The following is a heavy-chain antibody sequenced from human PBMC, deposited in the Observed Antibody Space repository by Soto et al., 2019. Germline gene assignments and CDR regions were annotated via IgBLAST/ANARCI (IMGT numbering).Heavy chain of an antibody. CDR3: ASSAGLDHLLNYYGLNV. V-gene: IGHV1-69*01. Sequence: QVLLVQSSAEVKKPGSSVMVSCKASGGTFTSTTFSWVRQAPGQGLEWMGGIIPVLGTPNYAQKFQARLTVTADASTTTVHMELSSLRSDDTAVYYCASSAGLDHLLNYYGLNVWGQGTTVTV. J-gene: IGHJ6*02. D-gene: IGHD6-13*01. CDR1: GGTFTSTT. CDR2: IIPVLGTP.